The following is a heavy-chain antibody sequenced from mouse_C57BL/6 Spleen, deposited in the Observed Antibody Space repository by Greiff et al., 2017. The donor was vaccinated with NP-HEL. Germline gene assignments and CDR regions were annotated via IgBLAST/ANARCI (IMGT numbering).Heavy chain of an antibody. V-gene: IGHV5-4*01. J-gene: IGHJ2*01. D-gene: IGHD2-3*01. Sequence: DVKLVESGGGLVKPGGSLKLSCAASGFTFSSYAMSWVRQTPEKRLEWVATISDGGSYTYYPDNVKGRFTISRDNAKNNLYLQMSHLKSEDTAMYYCARDRRDGYYFDYWGQGTTLTVSS. CDR1: GFTFSSYA. CDR2: ISDGGSYT. CDR3: ARDRRDGYYFDY.